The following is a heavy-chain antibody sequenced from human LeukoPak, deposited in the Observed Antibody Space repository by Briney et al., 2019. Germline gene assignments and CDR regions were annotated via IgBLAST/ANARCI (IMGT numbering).Heavy chain of an antibody. V-gene: IGHV1-46*03. CDR3: ARENTYYGFWSGYSYYYYYMDV. J-gene: IGHJ6*03. CDR2: INPSGGST. Sequence: ASVKVSCKASGYTFTSYYMHWVRQAPGQGLEWMGIINPSGGSTSYAQKFQGRVTMTRDTSTSTVYMELSSLRSEDTAVYYCARENTYYGFWSGYSYYYYYMDVWGKGTTVTVSS. CDR1: GYTFTSYY. D-gene: IGHD3-3*01.